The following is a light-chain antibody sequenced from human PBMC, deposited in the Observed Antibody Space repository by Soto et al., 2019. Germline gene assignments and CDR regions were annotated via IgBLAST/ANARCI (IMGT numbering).Light chain of an antibody. CDR3: CSYACQRVV. J-gene: IGLJ2*01. CDR1: NL. V-gene: IGLV2-23*01. CDR2: EGN. Sequence: QYALTQPASVSGSPGQSITISCTYNLVSWYQQHPGKAPKLMIYEGNKRPSGVSNRFSGSKSGNTASLTISGLQAEDEADYFCCSYACQRVVFGGGTKVTLL.